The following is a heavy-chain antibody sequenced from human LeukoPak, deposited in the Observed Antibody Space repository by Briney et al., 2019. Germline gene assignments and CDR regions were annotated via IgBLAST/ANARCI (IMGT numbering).Heavy chain of an antibody. Sequence: GGSLRLSCAASGFTFSSYAMSWVRQAPGKGLEWVSAISGSGGSTYYADSVKSRFTISRDNSKNTLYLQMNSLRAEDTAVYCCAKLHGSGLDIWGQGTMVTVSS. CDR1: GFTFSSYA. CDR3: AKLHGSGLDI. D-gene: IGHD3-10*01. J-gene: IGHJ3*02. V-gene: IGHV3-23*01. CDR2: ISGSGGST.